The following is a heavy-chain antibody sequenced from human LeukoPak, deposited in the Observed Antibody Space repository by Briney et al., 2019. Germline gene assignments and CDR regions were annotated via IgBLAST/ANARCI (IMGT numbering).Heavy chain of an antibody. V-gene: IGHV3-48*03. CDR1: GFTFSNYE. D-gene: IGHD1-26*01. Sequence: GGSLRLSCAAFGFTFSNYEMNWVRQAPGKGLEWVAYISSSGSTIYSADSVKGRFTISRDNAKNSLYLQMNSLRAEDTAVYYCARTALGGDYWGQGTLVTVSS. CDR3: ARTALGGDY. J-gene: IGHJ4*02. CDR2: ISSSGSTI.